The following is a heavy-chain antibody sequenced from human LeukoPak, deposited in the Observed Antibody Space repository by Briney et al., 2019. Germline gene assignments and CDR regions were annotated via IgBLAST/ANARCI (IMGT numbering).Heavy chain of an antibody. J-gene: IGHJ4*02. V-gene: IGHV1-18*01. Sequence: ASVKVSCKASGYTFTSYGISWVRQAPGQGLEWMGWISAYNGNTNYAQKLQGRVTMATDTSTSTAYMELRSLRSDDTAVYYCAMSPTGYFDYWGQGTLSPSPQ. D-gene: IGHD2/OR15-2a*01. CDR1: GYTFTSYG. CDR2: ISAYNGNT. CDR3: AMSPTGYFDY.